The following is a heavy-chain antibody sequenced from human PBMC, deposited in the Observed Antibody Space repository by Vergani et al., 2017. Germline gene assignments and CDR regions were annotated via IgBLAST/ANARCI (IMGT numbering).Heavy chain of an antibody. CDR3: ARAAYLTLSGAFDI. CDR2: ISSSGSTI. CDR1: GFTFSSYE. Sequence: EVQLVESGGGLVQPGGSLRLSCAASGFTFSSYEMNWVRQAPGKGLEWVSYISSSGSTIYYADSVKGRFTISRDNAKNSLYLQMNSLRAEDTAVYYCARAAYLTLSGAFDIWGQGTMVTVSS. D-gene: IGHD4-23*01. V-gene: IGHV3-48*03. J-gene: IGHJ3*02.